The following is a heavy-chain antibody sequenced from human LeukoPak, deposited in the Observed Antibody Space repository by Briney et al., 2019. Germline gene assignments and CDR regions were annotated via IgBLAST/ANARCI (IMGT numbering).Heavy chain of an antibody. CDR2: ISPSGGST. D-gene: IGHD3-10*01. CDR3: ARGDQTYYYGSGRNYYYYYMDV. V-gene: IGHV1-46*01. CDR1: GYTFTSNY. J-gene: IGHJ6*03. Sequence: ASVKVSCKAFGYTFTSNYMHWVRQAPGQGPEWMGVISPSGGSTTYAQKFQGRVTMTRDMSTSTVYMELSGLRSEDTAVYYCARGDQTYYYGSGRNYYYYYMDVWGKGTTVTVSS.